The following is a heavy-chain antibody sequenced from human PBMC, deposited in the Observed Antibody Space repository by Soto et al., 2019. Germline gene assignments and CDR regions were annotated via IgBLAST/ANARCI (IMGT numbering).Heavy chain of an antibody. D-gene: IGHD3-3*01. CDR1: GFTFISSG. V-gene: IGHV3-23*01. J-gene: IGHJ4*02. CDR2: IGGTGGST. CDR3: AKLPPIVGVVTPFFDY. Sequence: GGSLRLSCTASGFTFISSGMSWVRQAPGKGLEWVSSIGGTGGSTYYADSVKGRFTISRDNTKNTLYLQMNSLRAEDTAVYYCAKLPPIVGVVTPFFDYGVKGTLVPVS.